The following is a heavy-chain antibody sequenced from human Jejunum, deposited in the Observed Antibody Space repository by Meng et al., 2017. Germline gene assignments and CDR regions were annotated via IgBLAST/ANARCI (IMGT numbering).Heavy chain of an antibody. J-gene: IGHJ4*02. CDR3: ARGHFDKYFDS. V-gene: IGHV4-61*01. CDR1: GGSVNSGSYH. D-gene: IGHD3-22*01. CDR2: MYFSGST. Sequence: QGSGPGLVRPSEPLSLPCTISGGSVNSGSYHWSWIRQPPGKGLEWIGYMYFSGSTNYNASLKSRVTISVDTSKKQFSLKLTSVTAADTAVYYCARGHFDKYFDSWGQGTLVTVSS.